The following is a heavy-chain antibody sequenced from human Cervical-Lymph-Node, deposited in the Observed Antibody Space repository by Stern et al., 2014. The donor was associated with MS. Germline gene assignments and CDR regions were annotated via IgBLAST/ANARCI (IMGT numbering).Heavy chain of an antibody. D-gene: IGHD2-2*01. CDR2: ISDSGVYT. CDR1: GLTFSTYA. V-gene: IGHV3-23*01. Sequence: EVQMLEFGGGLVQPGGSLRLSCAASGLTFSTYAFSWVRQAPGKGLEWVSSISDSGVYTYYADSVKGRFTISRDNSKSMLYLEMQSLRAEDTAVYHCAKDLGRGVVVVPLYGLDVWGQGTTVTVSS. J-gene: IGHJ6*02. CDR3: AKDLGRGVVVVPLYGLDV.